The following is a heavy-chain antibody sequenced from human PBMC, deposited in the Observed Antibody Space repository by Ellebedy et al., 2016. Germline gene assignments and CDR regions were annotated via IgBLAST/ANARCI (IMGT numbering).Heavy chain of an antibody. CDR3: ARAGRAYSYGYHDY. J-gene: IGHJ4*02. CDR2: ISSGSATI. D-gene: IGHD5-18*01. V-gene: IGHV3-11*04. Sequence: GESLKISCAASGFTFSDYYMTWIRQAPGKGLEWVSYISSGSATIYSADSVKGRFTVSRDNAKNSLYLQMNSLRAEDTAVYYCARAGRAYSYGYHDYWGQGTLVTVSS. CDR1: GFTFSDYY.